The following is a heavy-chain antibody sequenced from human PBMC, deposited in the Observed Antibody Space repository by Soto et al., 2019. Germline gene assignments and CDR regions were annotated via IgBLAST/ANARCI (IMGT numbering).Heavy chain of an antibody. V-gene: IGHV1-46*03. J-gene: IGHJ4*02. CDR3: TRGLASGDY. Sequence: QVQLVQPGAEVQKPGASVKLSCKASGYIFTNFYIHWVRQAPGQGLEWIGIINPNGGSTNYAQSFQGRVTMTRDTSTSTVYMDLSSLRSEDTAVYYCTRGLASGDYWGQGTLITVSS. CDR1: GYIFTNFY. CDR2: INPNGGST. D-gene: IGHD6-6*01.